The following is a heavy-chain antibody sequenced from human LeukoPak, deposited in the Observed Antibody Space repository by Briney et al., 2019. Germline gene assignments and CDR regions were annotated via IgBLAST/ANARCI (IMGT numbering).Heavy chain of an antibody. CDR1: GFTFSNYW. V-gene: IGHV3-7*01. J-gene: IGHJ4*02. CDR3: ARDYLSSSDY. D-gene: IGHD6-6*01. Sequence: GGSLRLSCAASGFTFSNYWMGWVRQAPGKGLEWVANIKFDGSERYYVDSVKGRFTISRDNAKNSLYLQMNSLRAEDTAVYYCARDYLSSSDYWGQGTLVTVSP. CDR2: IKFDGSER.